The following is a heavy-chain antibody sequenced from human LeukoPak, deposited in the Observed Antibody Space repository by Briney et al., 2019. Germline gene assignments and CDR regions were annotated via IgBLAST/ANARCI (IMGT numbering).Heavy chain of an antibody. Sequence: GGSLRLSCAASGLSFSNYGMHWVRQAPGKGLEWVAFIRYDGSNKYYADSVKGRFTISRDNAKNSLYLQMNSLRAEDTAVYYCARLVEGFDYWGQGTLVTVSS. CDR3: ARLVEGFDY. CDR1: GLSFSNYG. CDR2: IRYDGSNK. D-gene: IGHD2-15*01. J-gene: IGHJ4*02. V-gene: IGHV3-30*02.